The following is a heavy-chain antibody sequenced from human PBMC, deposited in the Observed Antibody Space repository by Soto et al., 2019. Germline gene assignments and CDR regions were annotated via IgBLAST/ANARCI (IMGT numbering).Heavy chain of an antibody. CDR2: IYWDDDK. D-gene: IGHD1-26*01. J-gene: IGHJ4*02. V-gene: IGHV2-5*02. CDR1: GFSLSTSGVG. CDR3: ARTQLYSGSYHRVYYFDY. Sequence: GSGPTLVNPTQTLTLTCTFSGFSLSTSGVGVGWIRQPPGKALEWLAVIYWDDDKRYSPSLKSRLTITKDTSKNQVVLTMTNMDPVDTATYYCARTQLYSGSYHRVYYFDYWGQGTLVTVS.